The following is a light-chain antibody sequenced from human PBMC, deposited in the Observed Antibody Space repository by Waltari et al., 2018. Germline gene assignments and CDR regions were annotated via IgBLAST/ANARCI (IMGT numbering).Light chain of an antibody. CDR3: QQFNSWPPFT. CDR2: DAS. CDR1: QSISSN. J-gene: IGKJ2*01. V-gene: IGKV3-15*01. Sequence: EIVMTQSPVTLSVSPGERATLSFRASQSISSNVAWYQQKPGQAPRLLIYDASTRATDIPARFSGSGSGTDFTLTISSLQSEDFAVYYCQQFNSWPPFTFGQGTKLEI.